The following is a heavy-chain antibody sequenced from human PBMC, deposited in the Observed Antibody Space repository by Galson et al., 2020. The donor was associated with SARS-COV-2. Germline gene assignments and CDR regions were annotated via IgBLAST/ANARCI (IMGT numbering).Heavy chain of an antibody. D-gene: IGHD2-2*01. Sequence: GESLKISCSVSGFPFATSSMTWVRQAPGKGLEWVAFISSSGANIQYGDSVRGRFTISRDAAKESIYLQMNSLRGEETAVYYCATEGNYHAHWGQGALVTVSS. CDR2: ISSSGANI. V-gene: IGHV3-21*01. J-gene: IGHJ4*02. CDR3: ATEGNYHAH. CDR1: GFPFATSS.